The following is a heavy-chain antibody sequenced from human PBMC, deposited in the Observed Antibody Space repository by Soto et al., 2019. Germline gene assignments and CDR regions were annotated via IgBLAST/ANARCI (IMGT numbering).Heavy chain of an antibody. CDR2: VYYSGGA. V-gene: IGHV4-39*01. J-gene: IGHJ5*01. CDR3: GRVVEGATRHTDFDS. CDR1: GVSIHNSHSF. Sequence: SETLSLTCAVSGVSIHNSHSFWGWIRQPPGRGLEFIANVYYSGGAHYNPSFKSRVTISVDTATNQVSLRMSSVTAADTAVYFCGRVVEGATRHTDFDSWGQGTLVTVSS. D-gene: IGHD2-21*01.